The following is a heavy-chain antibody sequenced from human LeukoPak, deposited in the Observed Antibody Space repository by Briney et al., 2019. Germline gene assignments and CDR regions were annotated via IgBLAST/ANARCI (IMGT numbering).Heavy chain of an antibody. CDR2: IYHSGST. J-gene: IGHJ4*02. CDR1: GYSISSGYY. Sequence: KTSETLSLTCTVSGYSISSGYYWGWIRQPPGKGLEWIGSIYHSGSTYYNPSLKSRVTISVDTSKNQFSLKLSSVTAADTAVYYCARRRPIVATIVEDYFDYWGQGTLVTVSS. V-gene: IGHV4-38-2*02. CDR3: ARRRPIVATIVEDYFDY. D-gene: IGHD5-12*01.